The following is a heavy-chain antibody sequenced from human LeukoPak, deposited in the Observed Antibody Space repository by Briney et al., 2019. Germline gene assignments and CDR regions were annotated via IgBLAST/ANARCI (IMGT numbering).Heavy chain of an antibody. J-gene: IGHJ6*03. D-gene: IGHD3-22*01. CDR2: INPNSGGT. CDR1: GYTFTGYY. V-gene: IGHV1-2*02. CDR3: ARARHYYDSSGYFDDYYYYMDV. Sequence: GASVKVPCKASGYTFTGYYMHWVRQAPGQGLEWMGWINPNSGGTNYAQEFQGRVTMTRDTSISTAYMELSRLRSDDTAVYYCARARHYYDSSGYFDDYYYYMDVWGKGTTVTVSS.